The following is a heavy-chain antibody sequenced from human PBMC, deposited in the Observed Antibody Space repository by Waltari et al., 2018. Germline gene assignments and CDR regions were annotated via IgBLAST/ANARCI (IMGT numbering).Heavy chain of an antibody. D-gene: IGHD3-22*01. J-gene: IGHJ4*02. CDR3: ARGLNYYDRSGYYGCDYYDY. V-gene: IGHV4-30-4*01. CDR1: GSSIISDNYS. Sequence: QMPLQESGPGLVKPSQTLSLTCIVSGSSIISDNYSWNWIRQRPGKGLEWIGYIYESGTTYYNPSVKSRVTISLDTSKNQFSLNLSSVTAADTAVYYCARGLNYYDRSGYYGCDYYDYWGQGTLVTVSS. CDR2: IYESGTT.